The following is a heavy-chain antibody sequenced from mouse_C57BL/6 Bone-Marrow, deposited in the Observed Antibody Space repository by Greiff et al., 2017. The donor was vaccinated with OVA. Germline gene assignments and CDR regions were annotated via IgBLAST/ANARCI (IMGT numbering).Heavy chain of an antibody. CDR2: IDPETGGT. J-gene: IGHJ3*01. D-gene: IGHD2-5*01. CDR1: GYTFTDYE. Sequence: QVQLKQSGAELVRPGASVTLSCKASGYTFTDYEMHWVKQTPVHGLEWIGAIDPETGGTAYNQKFKGKAILTADKSSSTAYMELRSLTSEDSAVYYCTRDYSNYLFAYWGQGTLVTVSA. CDR3: TRDYSNYLFAY. V-gene: IGHV1-15*01.